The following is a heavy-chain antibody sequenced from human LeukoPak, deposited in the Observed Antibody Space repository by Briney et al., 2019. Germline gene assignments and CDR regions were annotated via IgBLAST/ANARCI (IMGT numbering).Heavy chain of an antibody. D-gene: IGHD6-19*01. Sequence: GGSLRLSCVGSGFTFSDYVMNWVRQTPGKGLEWISSLGARGDIFYADSVQGRFTISRDNSNNAAHLQMNSLRPEDTAIYYCAKRGPGPVAGSYDFWGQGTLVTASS. V-gene: IGHV3-23*01. CDR2: LGARGDI. J-gene: IGHJ4*02. CDR1: GFTFSDYV. CDR3: AKRGPGPVAGSYDF.